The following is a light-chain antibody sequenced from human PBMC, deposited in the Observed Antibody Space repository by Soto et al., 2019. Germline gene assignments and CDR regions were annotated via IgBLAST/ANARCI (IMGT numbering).Light chain of an antibody. CDR2: DVN. CDR1: SSDVGVYNY. CDR3: SSYAGSSIGV. V-gene: IGLV2-8*01. Sequence: QSALTQPPSASGSPGQSVTISCTGTSSDVGVYNYVSWYQQHPGKAPKLMIYDVNKRPSGVPDRFSGSKSGNTASLTVSGLQAEDEADYYCSSYAGSSIGVFGGGTKLTVL. J-gene: IGLJ3*02.